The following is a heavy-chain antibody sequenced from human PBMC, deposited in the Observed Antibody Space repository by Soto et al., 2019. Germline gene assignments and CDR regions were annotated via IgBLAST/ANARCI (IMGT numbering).Heavy chain of an antibody. CDR3: ASGEERVATPSGY. Sequence: SETLSLTCTVSGGSISSSSYYWGWIRQPPGKGLEWIGSIYYSGSTYYNPSLKSRVTISVDTSKSQFSLKLSSVTAADTAVYYSASGEERVATPSGYWGQETLVTVSP. J-gene: IGHJ4*02. D-gene: IGHD2-15*01. CDR1: GGSISSSSYY. CDR2: IYYSGST. V-gene: IGHV4-39*01.